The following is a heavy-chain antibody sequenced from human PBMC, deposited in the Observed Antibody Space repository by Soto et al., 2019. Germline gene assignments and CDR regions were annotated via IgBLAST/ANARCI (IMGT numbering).Heavy chain of an antibody. D-gene: IGHD3-22*01. CDR1: GYTFTAYY. CDR2: ISPNSRDT. V-gene: IGHV1-2*02. Sequence: ASVKVSCKASGYTFTAYYIHWVRQAPGQGLEWMGWISPNSRDTNNAQKFQGRVTMTRNTSISTAYMELSSLRSEDTAVYYCARGFITTSLNYYYYGMDVWGQGTTVTVSS. J-gene: IGHJ6*02. CDR3: ARGFITTSLNYYYYGMDV.